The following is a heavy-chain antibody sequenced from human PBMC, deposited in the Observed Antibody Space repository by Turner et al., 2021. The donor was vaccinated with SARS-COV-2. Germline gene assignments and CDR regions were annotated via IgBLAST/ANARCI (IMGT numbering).Heavy chain of an antibody. J-gene: IGHJ4*02. D-gene: IGHD2-21*01. CDR3: ARRQLGWGLIDY. CDR1: GGTFSSYV. V-gene: IGHV1-2*02. CDR2: INPNSGGT. Sequence: QVQLVQSGAEVKKPGSSVKVSCKASGGTFSSYVISWVRQAPGQGLEWMGWINPNSGGTSYAQKFQGRVTMTRDTSISTAYMELSRLRSDDTAVYYCARRQLGWGLIDYWGQGTLVTVSS.